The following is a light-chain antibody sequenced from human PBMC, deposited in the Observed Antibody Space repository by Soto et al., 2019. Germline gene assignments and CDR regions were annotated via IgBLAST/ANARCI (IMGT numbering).Light chain of an antibody. Sequence: QSALTQPASVSGSPGQSITISCTGTSSDVGGYNYVSWYQQHPGKAPKLVIYGVSYRPSGVSGRFSGSKFQNTASLTISGLQPEDEADYYCSSYTSSSTVVFGTGTKLTVL. V-gene: IGLV2-14*01. J-gene: IGLJ1*01. CDR3: SSYTSSSTVV. CDR1: SSDVGGYNY. CDR2: GVS.